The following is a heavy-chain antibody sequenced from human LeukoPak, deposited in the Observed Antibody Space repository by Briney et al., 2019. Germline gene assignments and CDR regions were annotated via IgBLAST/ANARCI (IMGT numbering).Heavy chain of an antibody. V-gene: IGHV3-11*01. CDR2: ISSSGSTI. D-gene: IGHD6-13*01. CDR1: GFTVSSNY. Sequence: PGGSLRLSCAASGFTVSSNYMSWVRQAPGKGLEWVSYISSSGSTIYYADSMKGRFTISRDNAKNSLYLQMNSLRAEDTAVYYCARSSSWSSAHPDYWGQGTLVTVSS. CDR3: ARSSSWSSAHPDY. J-gene: IGHJ4*02.